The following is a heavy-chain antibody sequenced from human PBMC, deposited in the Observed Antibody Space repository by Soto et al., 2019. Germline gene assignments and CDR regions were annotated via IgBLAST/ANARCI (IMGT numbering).Heavy chain of an antibody. CDR1: GGTFSSYA. D-gene: IGHD3-3*01. J-gene: IGHJ6*02. CDR2: IIPIFGTA. CDR3: ARSNVLRFLEWFLGGMDV. Sequence: GASVKVSCKASGGTFSSYAISWVRQAPGQGLEWMGGIIPIFGTANYAQKFQGRVTITADESTSTAYMELSSLRSEDTAVYYCARSNVLRFLEWFLGGMDVWGQGTTVTVSS. V-gene: IGHV1-69*13.